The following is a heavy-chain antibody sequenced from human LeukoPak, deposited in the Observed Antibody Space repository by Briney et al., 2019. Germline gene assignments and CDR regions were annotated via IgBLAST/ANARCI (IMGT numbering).Heavy chain of an antibody. CDR3: ARDAVYGGIDY. Sequence: GASVKVFCKASGYTFTGYYMHWVRQAPGQGLEWMGWINPNSGGTNYAQKFQGTVTMTRDTSISTAYMELSRLRSDDTAVYYCARDAVYGGIDYWGQGTLVTVSS. CDR2: INPNSGGT. CDR1: GYTFTGYY. J-gene: IGHJ4*02. V-gene: IGHV1-2*02. D-gene: IGHD3-10*02.